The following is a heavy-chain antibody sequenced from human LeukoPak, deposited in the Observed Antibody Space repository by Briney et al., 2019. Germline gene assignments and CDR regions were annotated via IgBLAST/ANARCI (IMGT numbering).Heavy chain of an antibody. CDR3: ARQTPSLDP. J-gene: IGHJ5*02. CDR2: ISSGSNTI. Sequence: GGSLRLSCAASRFTFSSYAMSWVRQSPGKGLEWISYISSGSNTIYYADSVKGRFTMSRDNAKNSLYLQMNSLRAEDTAVYYCARQTPSLDPWGQGTLVTVSS. V-gene: IGHV3-48*04. CDR1: RFTFSSYA.